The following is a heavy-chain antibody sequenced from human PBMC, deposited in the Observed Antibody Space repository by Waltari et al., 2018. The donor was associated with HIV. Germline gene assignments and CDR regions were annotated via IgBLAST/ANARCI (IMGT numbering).Heavy chain of an antibody. CDR2: ISSSSNVI. D-gene: IGHD1-26*01. V-gene: IGHV3-21*01. CDR1: GFSFSSYS. Sequence: EVHLVESGGGLVKRGGSLRLSCAASGFSFSSYSMNWVRQAPGQGLELVSSISSSSNVIYYADSVKGRFTISRDNAKNSLYLQMNSLRAEDTAVYYCARDGGSPPNRWFDPWGQGTLVTVSS. CDR3: ARDGGSPPNRWFDP. J-gene: IGHJ5*02.